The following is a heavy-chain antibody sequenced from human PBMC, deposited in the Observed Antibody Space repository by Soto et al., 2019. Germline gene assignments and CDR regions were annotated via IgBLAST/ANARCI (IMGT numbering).Heavy chain of an antibody. V-gene: IGHV3-21*01. CDR2: ISSSSSYI. CDR1: GFTFSSYS. D-gene: IGHD6-19*01. Sequence: NLGGSMRLSCAASGFTFSSYSMNWVRQAPGKGLEWVSSISSSSSYIYYADSVKGRFTISRDNAKNSLYLQMNSLRAEDTAVYYCARDASAVAVAGDLYYWGQGTLVTVSS. J-gene: IGHJ4*02. CDR3: ARDASAVAVAGDLYY.